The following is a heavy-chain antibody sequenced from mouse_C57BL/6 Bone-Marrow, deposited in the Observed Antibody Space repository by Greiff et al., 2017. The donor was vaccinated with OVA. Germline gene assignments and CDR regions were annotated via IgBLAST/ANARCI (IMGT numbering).Heavy chain of an antibody. J-gene: IGHJ2*01. CDR3: ARLDYGSSHGVDY. CDR1: GYTFTSYG. D-gene: IGHD1-1*01. V-gene: IGHV1-81*01. CDR2: IYPRSGNT. Sequence: QVQLQQSGAELARPGASVKLSCKASGYTFTSYGISWVKQRTGQGLEWIGEIYPRSGNTYYNEKFKGKATLTADKSSSTAYMELRSLTSEDSAVYFCARLDYGSSHGVDYWGQGTTLTVSS.